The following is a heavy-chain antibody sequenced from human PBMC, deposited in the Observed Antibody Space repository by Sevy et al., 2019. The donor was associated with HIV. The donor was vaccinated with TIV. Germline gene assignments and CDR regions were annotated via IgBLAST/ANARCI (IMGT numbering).Heavy chain of an antibody. CDR3: ARIITIFTAGGDFQH. V-gene: IGHV1-2*02. J-gene: IGHJ1*01. Sequence: ASVKVSCKASGYTFTGYYMHWVRQAPGQGPEWMGWINPNSGGTNYARKFQGRVTMTTDTSISTAYMELGRLRSDDTAVYYCARIITIFTAGGDFQHWGQGTLVTVSS. CDR1: GYTFTGYY. D-gene: IGHD3-9*01. CDR2: INPNSGGT.